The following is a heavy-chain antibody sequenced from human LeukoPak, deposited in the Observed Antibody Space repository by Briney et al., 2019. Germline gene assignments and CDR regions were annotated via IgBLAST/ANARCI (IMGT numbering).Heavy chain of an antibody. V-gene: IGHV3-21*01. D-gene: IGHD3-3*01. Sequence: GGSLRLSCAASGFTFSSYTMNWVRQAPGKGLEWVSSISSSSSHIYYTDSVKGRFTISRDNAKTSLNLQVSSLRAEDTAVYYCARRTNDFWSGYTFDYWGQGTLVTVSS. CDR1: GFTFSSYT. J-gene: IGHJ4*02. CDR3: ARRTNDFWSGYTFDY. CDR2: ISSSSSHI.